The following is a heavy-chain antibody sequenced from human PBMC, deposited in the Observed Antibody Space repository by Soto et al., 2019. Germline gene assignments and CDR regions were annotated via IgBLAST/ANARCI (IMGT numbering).Heavy chain of an antibody. V-gene: IGHV3-23*01. CDR3: AESGPYYFDY. CDR1: EFTFSNYA. CDR2: IRAGSSDT. Sequence: EVKLLESGGGLVQPGWSLRLSCAASEFTFSNYAMSWVRQAPGKGLEWVPTIRAGSSDTYYADSVLGRFTISRDDSKSALFLHMNSLRAEDTAVYYCAESGPYYFDYWGQGALVAVSS. J-gene: IGHJ4*02.